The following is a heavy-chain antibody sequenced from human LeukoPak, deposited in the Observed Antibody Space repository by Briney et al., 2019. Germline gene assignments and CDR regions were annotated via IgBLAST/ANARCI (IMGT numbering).Heavy chain of an antibody. CDR2: IRYDGSYK. CDR3: AKDKGTGGYFDY. CDR1: GFTFSNFG. V-gene: IGHV3-30*02. D-gene: IGHD1-14*01. J-gene: IGHJ4*02. Sequence: PGGPLRLSCAASGFTFSNFGMHWVRQAPGKGLEGVAFIRYDGSYKYYPDSVKGRFNISRDNSKNTLYLQMNSLRAEDTAVYYCAKDKGTGGYFDYWGQGTLVTVSS.